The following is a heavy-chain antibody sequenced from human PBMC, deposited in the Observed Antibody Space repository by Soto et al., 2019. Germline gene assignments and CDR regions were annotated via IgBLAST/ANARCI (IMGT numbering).Heavy chain of an antibody. CDR2: IVPIIGTA. D-gene: IGHD6-19*01. CDR1: GCTFSSYA. Sequence: ASVKVSCKASGCTFSSYAISWVRQAPGQGLEWMGGIVPIIGTANYAQKFQVRVTITADKSTSTAYMELSSLRSEDTAVYYCARGLIAVAGGAFDIWGQGTMVTVSS. V-gene: IGHV1-69*06. J-gene: IGHJ3*02. CDR3: ARGLIAVAGGAFDI.